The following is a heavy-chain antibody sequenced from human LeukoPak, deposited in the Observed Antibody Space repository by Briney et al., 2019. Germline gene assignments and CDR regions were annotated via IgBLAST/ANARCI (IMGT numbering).Heavy chain of an antibody. D-gene: IGHD2-21*02. Sequence: GGSLRLSCAASGFTFSSYAMSWVRQAPGKGLERVSAISGSGGSTYYADSVKGRFTVSRDNAKNSLYLQMKSLRAEDTAVYYCATQRRSSCGGVCFYGFDIWGPGTMVTVSS. CDR1: GFTFSSYA. J-gene: IGHJ3*02. CDR3: ATQRRSSCGGVCFYGFDI. V-gene: IGHV3-23*01. CDR2: ISGSGGST.